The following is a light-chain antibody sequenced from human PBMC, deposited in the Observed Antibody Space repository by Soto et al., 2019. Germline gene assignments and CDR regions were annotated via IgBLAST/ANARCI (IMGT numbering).Light chain of an antibody. CDR2: GAS. V-gene: IGKV4-1*01. CDR3: QQYYSISFT. Sequence: DFVMTQAPDSLAVSLGERATINCKSSQSVLYNSNNKNHLGWFQQKPGHPPKLLIYGASFRPSGVPDRFSGSGSGTDFTLTISSLQAEDVAVYYCQQYYSISFTLGQGTKLES. J-gene: IGKJ2*01. CDR1: QSVLYNSNNKNH.